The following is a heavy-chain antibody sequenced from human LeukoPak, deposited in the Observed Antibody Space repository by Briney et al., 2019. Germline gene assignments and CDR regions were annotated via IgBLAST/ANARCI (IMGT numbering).Heavy chain of an antibody. D-gene: IGHD5-12*01. Sequence: GGSLRLSCTTSGFTFGDYAMNWVRQAPGKGLEWVANIKQDGSEKYYVDSVKGRFTISRDNAKNSLYLQMNSLRAEDTAVYYCARVDSGYDYVYFDYWGQGTLVTVSS. CDR1: GFTFGDYA. J-gene: IGHJ4*02. CDR3: ARVDSGYDYVYFDY. CDR2: IKQDGSEK. V-gene: IGHV3-7*01.